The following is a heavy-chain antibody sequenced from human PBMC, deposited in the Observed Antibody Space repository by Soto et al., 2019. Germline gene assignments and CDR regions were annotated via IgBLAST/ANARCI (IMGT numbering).Heavy chain of an antibody. Sequence: SETLSLTCAVSGGSISSGGYSWSWIRQPPGKGLEWIGYIYHSGSTYYNPSLKSRVTISVDKSKNQFSLKLSSVTAADTAVYYCARGGEGWELPPSPGPVDYWGQGTLVTVSS. CDR2: IYHSGST. D-gene: IGHD1-26*01. CDR1: GGSISSGGYS. CDR3: ARGGEGWELPPSPGPVDY. J-gene: IGHJ4*02. V-gene: IGHV4-30-2*01.